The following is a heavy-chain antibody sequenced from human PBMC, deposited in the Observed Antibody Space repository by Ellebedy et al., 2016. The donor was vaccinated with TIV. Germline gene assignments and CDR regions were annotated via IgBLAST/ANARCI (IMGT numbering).Heavy chain of an antibody. CDR3: ALYDFWTGYSFVS. Sequence: GGSLRLXCEASGFTFTSKWLSWVRQAPGKGLEWVANINYDGSENYFVDSLKGRFTISRDNAKNSLFLQMNSLRADDTAVYYCALYDFWTGYSFVSWGQGTLVTVSS. J-gene: IGHJ4*02. D-gene: IGHD3-3*01. CDR1: GFTFTSKW. V-gene: IGHV3-7*01. CDR2: INYDGSEN.